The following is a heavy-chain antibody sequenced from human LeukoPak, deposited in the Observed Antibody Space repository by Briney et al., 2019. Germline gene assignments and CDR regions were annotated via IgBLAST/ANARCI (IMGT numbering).Heavy chain of an antibody. CDR1: GFTFSSYG. CDR2: IRYDGSNK. Sequence: GGSLRLSCAASGFTFSSYGMHWVRQAPGKGLEWVAFIRYDGSNKYYADSVRGRFTISRDNSKNTLYLQMNSLRAEDTAVYYCAKDERCSSTSCLRYYYYYYMDVWSKGSTVTVSS. J-gene: IGHJ6*03. D-gene: IGHD2-2*01. CDR3: AKDERCSSTSCLRYYYYYYMDV. V-gene: IGHV3-30*02.